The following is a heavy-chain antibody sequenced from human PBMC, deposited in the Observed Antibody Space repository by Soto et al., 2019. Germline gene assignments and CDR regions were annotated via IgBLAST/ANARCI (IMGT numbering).Heavy chain of an antibody. CDR3: ARAPARARWLQFPYYYYGMDV. D-gene: IGHD5-12*01. J-gene: IGHJ6*02. V-gene: IGHV1-69*06. CDR2: IIPIFGTA. CDR1: GGTFSSYA. Sequence: SVKVSCKASGGTFSSYAISWVRQAPGQGLEWMGGIIPIFGTANYAQKFQGRVTITADKSTSTAYMELGSLRSEDTAVYYCARAPARARWLQFPYYYYGMDVWGQGTTVTVSS.